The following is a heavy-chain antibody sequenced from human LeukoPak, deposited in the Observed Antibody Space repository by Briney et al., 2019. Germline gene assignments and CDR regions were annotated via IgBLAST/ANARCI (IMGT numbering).Heavy chain of an antibody. CDR3: ARRGLQSTTYYFDY. CDR1: GFTFSNYN. V-gene: IGHV3-48*01. J-gene: IGHJ4*02. D-gene: IGHD1-1*01. CDR2: ISSSGTTI. Sequence: PGGSLRLSCAASGFTFSNYNMNWVRQAPGKGLEWVSYISSSGTTIFYADSVKGRFTISRDNSKNILYLQMISLRAEDTAVYFCARRGLQSTTYYFDYWGQGTRVTVSS.